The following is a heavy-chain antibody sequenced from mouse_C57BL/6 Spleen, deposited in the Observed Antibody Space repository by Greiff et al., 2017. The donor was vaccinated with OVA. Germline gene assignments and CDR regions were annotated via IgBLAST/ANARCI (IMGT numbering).Heavy chain of an antibody. CDR3: ARTDYYGSSYFDY. CDR1: GYTFTSYW. J-gene: IGHJ2*01. V-gene: IGHV1-7*01. D-gene: IGHD1-1*01. Sequence: QVHVKQSGAELAKPGASVKLSCKASGYTFTSYWMHWVKQRPGQGLEWIGYINPSSGYTKYNQKFKDKATLTADKSSSTAYMQLSSLTYEDSAVYYCARTDYYGSSYFDYWGQGTTLTVSS. CDR2: INPSSGYT.